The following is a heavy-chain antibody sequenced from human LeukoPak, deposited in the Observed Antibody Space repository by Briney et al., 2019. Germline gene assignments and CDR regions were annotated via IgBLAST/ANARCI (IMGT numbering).Heavy chain of an antibody. CDR2: ISGSGGST. CDR3: AEVLNYYGSGYFDY. D-gene: IGHD3-10*01. J-gene: IGHJ4*02. CDR1: GFTFSSYA. Sequence: GGSLRLSCTASGFTFSSYAMSWVRQAPGKGLEWVSAISGSGGSTHYADSVKGRFTISRDNSKNTLYLQMNSLRAEDTAVYYCAEVLNYYGSGYFDYWGQGTLVTVSS. V-gene: IGHV3-23*01.